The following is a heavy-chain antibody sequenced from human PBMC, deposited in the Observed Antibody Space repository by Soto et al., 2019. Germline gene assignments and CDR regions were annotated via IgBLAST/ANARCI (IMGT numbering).Heavy chain of an antibody. J-gene: IGHJ5*02. Sequence: QLQLQESGPGLVKPSETLSLTCTVSGGSISSFNYFWGWIRQPPGKGLEWIGSRYYSGNTYYNPPLRSRVDIFVDTSKNQCTLPLRSVTAADTAVYYGERGGGSTFNWFDPWGQGTLVTVAP. CDR2: RYYSGNT. CDR3: ERGGGSTFNWFDP. CDR1: GGSISSFNYF. D-gene: IGHD2-15*01. V-gene: IGHV4-39*01.